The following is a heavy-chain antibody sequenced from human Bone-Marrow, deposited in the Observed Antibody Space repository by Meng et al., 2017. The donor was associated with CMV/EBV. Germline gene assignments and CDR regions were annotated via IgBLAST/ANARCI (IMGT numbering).Heavy chain of an antibody. D-gene: IGHD2-2*01. J-gene: IGHJ6*02. Sequence: GESLKISCAASGFTFSSYYMHWVRQPPGKGLVWVSRINTDGMSTTYADSVKGRFTISRDNAKNSLYLQMNSLRAEDTAVYYCASLGGPAAHYYYYGMDVWGQGTTVTVSS. CDR3: ASLGGPAAHYYYYGMDV. CDR1: GFTFSSYY. CDR2: INTDGMST. V-gene: IGHV3-74*01.